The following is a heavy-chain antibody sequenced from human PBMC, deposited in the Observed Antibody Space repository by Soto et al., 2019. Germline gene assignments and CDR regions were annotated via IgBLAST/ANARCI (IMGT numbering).Heavy chain of an antibody. D-gene: IGHD5-12*01. J-gene: IGHJ6*02. CDR3: TRDHGYGYGMDV. V-gene: IGHV3-48*01. CDR1: GFTFSTYS. Sequence: GESLRLSCAASGFTFSTYSMNWVRQAPGKGLEWISYITKSSKTIYYADSVKGRFTISRDNAKNSLYLQMNSLRAEDTAVYYCTRDHGYGYGMDVWGQGTTVTVSS. CDR2: ITKSSKTI.